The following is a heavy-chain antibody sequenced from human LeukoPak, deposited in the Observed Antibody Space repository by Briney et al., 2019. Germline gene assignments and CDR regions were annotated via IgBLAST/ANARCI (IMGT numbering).Heavy chain of an antibody. V-gene: IGHV5-51*01. D-gene: IGHD5-12*01. CDR1: GYRFTSYW. J-gene: IGHJ4*02. CDR3: ALSVSGYDTYYFDY. Sequence: GESLKISCKGSGYRFTSYWIGWVRQIPGKGLEWMAIIYPADSDIRYSPSFQGQVTISADKSISTAYLQWSSLKASDTAMYYCALSVSGYDTYYFDYWGQGTLVTVSS. CDR2: IYPADSDI.